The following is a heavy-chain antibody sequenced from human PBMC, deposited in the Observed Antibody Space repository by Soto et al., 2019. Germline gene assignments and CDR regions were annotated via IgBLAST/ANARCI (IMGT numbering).Heavy chain of an antibody. CDR1: GFAFNNYA. CDR3: AKDRLGGNFDY. V-gene: IGHV3-23*01. CDR2: ISGTGGST. J-gene: IGHJ4*02. Sequence: GSLRLSWAAAGFAFNNYAMNWVRQAPGKGLEWVATISGTGGSTYYADSVKGRFTISRDNSKNTLYLQMNSLRVEDTAVYYCAKDRLGGNFDYWGQGTQVTVSS.